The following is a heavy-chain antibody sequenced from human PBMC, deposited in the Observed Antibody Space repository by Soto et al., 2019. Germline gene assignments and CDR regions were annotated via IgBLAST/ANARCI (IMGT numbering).Heavy chain of an antibody. D-gene: IGHD1-7*01. CDR2: ISWNSGSI. CDR1: GFTFDDYA. V-gene: IGHV3-9*01. CDR3: AKDMGRWNSPYGMDV. Sequence: GGSLRLSCAASGFTFDDYAMHWVRQAPGKGLEWVSGISWNSGSIGYADSVKGRFTISRDNAKNSLYLQMNSLRAEDTALYYCAKDMGRWNSPYGMDVWGQGTTVTVSS. J-gene: IGHJ6*02.